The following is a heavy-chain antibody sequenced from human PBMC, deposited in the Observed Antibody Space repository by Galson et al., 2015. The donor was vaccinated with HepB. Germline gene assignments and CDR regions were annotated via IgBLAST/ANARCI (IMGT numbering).Heavy chain of an antibody. V-gene: IGHV3-11*06. J-gene: IGHJ4*02. Sequence: SLRLSCAASGFTFSDYYMSWIRQAPGKGLEWVSHISSSSTYTNYADSVKGRFTISRDNAKKSLYLQINSLRAEDTAVYYCARVADADYGDHSHFDYWGQGTLVTVSS. CDR3: ARVADADYGDHSHFDY. D-gene: IGHD4-17*01. CDR2: ISSSSTYT. CDR1: GFTFSDYY.